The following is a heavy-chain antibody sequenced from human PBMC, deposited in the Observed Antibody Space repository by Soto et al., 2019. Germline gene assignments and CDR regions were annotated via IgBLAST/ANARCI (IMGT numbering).Heavy chain of an antibody. D-gene: IGHD1-1*01. CDR1: GFTFSSYW. J-gene: IGHJ3*02. V-gene: IGHV3-7*05. Sequence: GGSLRLSCGASGFTFSSYWMSWVRQTPGKGPEWVATIKTDGSEKYYVDSVKGRFTISRENAKDSLFLQMNSLRAEDAAVYYCARFGRQLAGHNPFEIWGQGTTVTVSS. CDR2: IKTDGSEK. CDR3: ARFGRQLAGHNPFEI.